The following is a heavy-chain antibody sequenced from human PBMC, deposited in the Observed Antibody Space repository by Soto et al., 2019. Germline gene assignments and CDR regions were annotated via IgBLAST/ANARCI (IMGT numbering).Heavy chain of an antibody. CDR1: GGSISSYY. CDR3: ARVNGEVDSCLDI. V-gene: IGHV4-59*01. Sequence: SETLSLTCTVSGGSISSYYWSWIRQPPGKGLEWIGYIYYSGSTNYNPSLKSRVNISVDTSKNQFSLKLSSVTAADTAVYYCARVNGEVDSCLDIWGQGTMVTVSS. D-gene: IGHD4-17*01. CDR2: IYYSGST. J-gene: IGHJ3*02.